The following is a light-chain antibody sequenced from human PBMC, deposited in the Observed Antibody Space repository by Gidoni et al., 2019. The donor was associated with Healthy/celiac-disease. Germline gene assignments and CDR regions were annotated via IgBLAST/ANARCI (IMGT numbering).Light chain of an antibody. V-gene: IGKV3-11*01. CDR3: QQRSNWPPS. J-gene: IGKJ5*01. CDR1: QSVSSY. CDR2: DAS. Sequence: EIVLTQSPATLSLSPGERATLSCRASQSVSSYLAWYQQKPGQAPRLLIYDASNRATGIPARFRGRWSGTDFTLTISSLEPEDFAVYYCQQRSNWPPSFGQGTRLEIK.